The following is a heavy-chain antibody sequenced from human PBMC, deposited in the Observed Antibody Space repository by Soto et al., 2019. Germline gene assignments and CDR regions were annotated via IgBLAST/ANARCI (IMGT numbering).Heavy chain of an antibody. Sequence: EVQLLESGGGLVQPGGSLSLSCAASGFTFSSYARSWFRQPPGKGLEWVSAISGSGGSTYYADSVKGRFTISRDNSKNTLYLQMNSLRAEDTAVYYCANVYGDFDYWGQGTLVTVSS. J-gene: IGHJ4*02. CDR1: GFTFSSYA. V-gene: IGHV3-23*01. D-gene: IGHD4-17*01. CDR3: ANVYGDFDY. CDR2: ISGSGGST.